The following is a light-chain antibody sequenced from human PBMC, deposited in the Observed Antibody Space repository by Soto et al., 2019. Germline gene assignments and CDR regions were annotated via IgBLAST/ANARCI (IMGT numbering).Light chain of an antibody. CDR1: QNIXDG. J-gene: IGKJ1*01. CDR3: QQYKSSRT. V-gene: IGKV1-5*01. Sequence: IRMTQSASTLSASVGDRVTITCRASQNIXDGLGWYQRKPGNAPKFLIYXASTLQSGVPSRFSGSGYGTEFTITITSLHPDDVATYYCQQYKSSRTFGQGTKVDI. CDR2: XAS.